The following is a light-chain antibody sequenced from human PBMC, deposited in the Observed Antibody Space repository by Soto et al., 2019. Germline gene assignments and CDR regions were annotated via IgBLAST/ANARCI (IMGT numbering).Light chain of an antibody. CDR1: SSDVGEYDY. J-gene: IGLJ1*01. CDR2: DVS. V-gene: IGLV2-11*01. Sequence: QSVPTQPRSVSGSPGQSVTISCTGTSSDVGEYDYVSWYQQHPGKAPKLMIFDVSELPSGVPDRFSGSKTGNTASLTISGLQAEDEADYYCCSYAGSPYVFGTGTKLTVL. CDR3: CSYAGSPYV.